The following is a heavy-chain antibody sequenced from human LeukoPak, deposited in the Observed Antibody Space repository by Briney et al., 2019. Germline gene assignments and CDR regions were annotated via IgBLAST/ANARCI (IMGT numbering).Heavy chain of an antibody. D-gene: IGHD6-19*01. J-gene: IGHJ4*02. CDR2: ISSSGGST. CDR1: GFTFSSYA. Sequence: GGSLRLSCAASGFTFSSYAMSWVRQAPGKGLEWVSAISSSGGSTYHADSVKGRFTISRDNSKNTLYLQMNSLRAEDTAVYYCARWLVRGLTGYWGQGTRVTVSS. V-gene: IGHV3-23*01. CDR3: ARWLVRGLTGY.